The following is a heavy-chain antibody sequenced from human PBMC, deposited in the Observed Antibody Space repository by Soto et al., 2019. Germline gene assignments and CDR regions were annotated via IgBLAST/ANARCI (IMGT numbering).Heavy chain of an antibody. CDR3: ARLLRGTWGYYYYYMDV. Sequence: SETLSLTCTVSGGSISSYYWSWIRQPPGKGLEWIGYIYYSGSTNYNPSLKSRVTISVDTSKNQFSLKLSSVTAADTAVYYCARLLRGTWGYYYYYMDVWGKGTTVTVSS. V-gene: IGHV4-59*08. J-gene: IGHJ6*03. D-gene: IGHD3-16*01. CDR1: GGSISSYY. CDR2: IYYSGST.